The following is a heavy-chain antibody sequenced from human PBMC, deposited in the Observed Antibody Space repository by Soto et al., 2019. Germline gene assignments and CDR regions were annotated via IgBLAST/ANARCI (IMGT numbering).Heavy chain of an antibody. J-gene: IGHJ3*02. V-gene: IGHV5-51*01. CDR1: GYSFTSYW. CDR2: IYPGDSDT. Sequence: GESLKISCKGSGYSFTSYWIGWVRQTPVKGLEWMGMIYPGDSDTRYGPSFQGQVTIPADKSISTAYLQWSSLKASDTAMYYCARQKYSGGYLTKTDPLDISGQGTIVTVSS. CDR3: ARQKYSGGYLTKTDPLDI. D-gene: IGHD1-26*01.